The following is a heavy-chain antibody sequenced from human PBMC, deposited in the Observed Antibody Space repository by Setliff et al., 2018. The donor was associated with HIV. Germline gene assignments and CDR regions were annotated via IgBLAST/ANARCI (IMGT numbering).Heavy chain of an antibody. CDR1: GFTFASYA. CDR2: IYNGDSDT. V-gene: IGHV3-23*03. D-gene: IGHD6-13*01. CDR3: AKVGTYSSTWYFDL. J-gene: IGHJ2*01. Sequence: PGGSLRLSCAASGFTFASYAMSWVRQAPGKGLEWVSTIYNGDSDTYYADSVKGRFTISRDNSKDALFLEMNSLRAEDTAVYYCAKVGTYSSTWYFDLWGRGTLVTVSS.